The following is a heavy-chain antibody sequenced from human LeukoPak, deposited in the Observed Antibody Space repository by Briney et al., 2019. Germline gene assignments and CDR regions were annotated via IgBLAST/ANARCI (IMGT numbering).Heavy chain of an antibody. CDR1: GGSISSYY. CDR2: IYYSGST. Sequence: TSETLSLTCTVSGGSISSYYWSWIRQPPGKGLEWIGYIYYSGSTNYNPSLKSRVTISVDTSKNQFSLKLSSVTAADTAVYYCARYGYSYGYLDYWGQGTLVTVSS. CDR3: ARYGYSYGYLDY. D-gene: IGHD5-18*01. J-gene: IGHJ4*02. V-gene: IGHV4-59*12.